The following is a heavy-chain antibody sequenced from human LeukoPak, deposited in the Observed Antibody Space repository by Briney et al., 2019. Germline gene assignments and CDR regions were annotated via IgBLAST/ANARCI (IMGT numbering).Heavy chain of an antibody. CDR2: IYSGGDT. D-gene: IGHD2-15*01. Sequence: PGGSLRLSCAASGFNVSSNYMSWVRQAPGKGLEWVSVIYSGGDTYYADSVKGRFTISRDNSKNMVYLQMNSLSADDTAVYYCARYCSAGSCYDWGQGTLVTVSS. CDR3: ARYCSAGSCYD. V-gene: IGHV3-66*01. J-gene: IGHJ4*02. CDR1: GFNVSSNY.